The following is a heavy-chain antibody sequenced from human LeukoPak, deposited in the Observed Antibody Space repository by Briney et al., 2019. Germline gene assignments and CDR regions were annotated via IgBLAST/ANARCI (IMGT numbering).Heavy chain of an antibody. CDR1: GFTFSNAW. Sequence: GGSLRLSCAASGFTFSNAWMSWVRQAPGKGLEWVGRIXXKTXGGTTDYAAPVKGRFTISRDDSKNTLYLQMNSLKTEDTAVYYCXRDYDFXXXYXXFDYWGQGTLVTVSS. CDR2: IXXKTXGGTT. D-gene: IGHD3-3*01. J-gene: IGHJ4*02. CDR3: XRDYDFXXXYXXFDY. V-gene: IGHV3-15*01.